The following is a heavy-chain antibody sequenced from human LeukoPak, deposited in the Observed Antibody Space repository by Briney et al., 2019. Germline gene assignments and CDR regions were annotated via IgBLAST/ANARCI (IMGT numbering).Heavy chain of an antibody. CDR1: GVSFSGYY. D-gene: IGHD6-13*01. CDR2: INHSGST. Sequence: PSETLSLTCAVYGVSFSGYYWSWIRQPPGKGLEWIGEINHSGSTNYNPSLKGRVTISVDTSKNQFSLKLSSVTAADTAVYYCARQFRAAGTFWVRKKYYFDYWGQGTLVTVSS. V-gene: IGHV4-34*01. CDR3: ARQFRAAGTFWVRKKYYFDY. J-gene: IGHJ4*02.